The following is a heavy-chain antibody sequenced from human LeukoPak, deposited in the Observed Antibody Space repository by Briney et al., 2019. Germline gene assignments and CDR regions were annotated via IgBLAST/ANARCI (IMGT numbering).Heavy chain of an antibody. V-gene: IGHV4-59*01. CDR3: ARTPAASVVIDY. CDR2: IFYSGST. CDR1: GGSISSYY. Sequence: SETLSLTCTFSGGSISSYYWSWIRQPPGKGLEWIAYIFYSGSTNYNPSLKSRVTISVDTSKNQFSLKLSSVTAADTAVYYCARTPAASVVIDYWGQGTLVTVSS. J-gene: IGHJ4*02. D-gene: IGHD3-22*01.